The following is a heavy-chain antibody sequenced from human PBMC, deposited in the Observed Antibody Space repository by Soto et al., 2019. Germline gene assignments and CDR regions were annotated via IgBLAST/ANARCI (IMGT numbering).Heavy chain of an antibody. J-gene: IGHJ3*02. CDR3: AREVWWLQLALPGAFDI. V-gene: IGHV3-21*01. CDR1: GLTFSSYS. Sequence: LRLSCAASGLTFSSYSMNWVRQAPGKGLEWVSSISSSSSYIYSADSRKGRFTLSRDKAKNSLYLQMKRLRAENTAVYYYAREVWWLQLALPGAFDIWGQGTMVTVS. D-gene: IGHD6-13*01. CDR2: ISSSSSYI.